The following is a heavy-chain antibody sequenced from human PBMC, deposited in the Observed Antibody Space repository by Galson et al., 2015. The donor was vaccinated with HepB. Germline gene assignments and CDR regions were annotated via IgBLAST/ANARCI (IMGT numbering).Heavy chain of an antibody. CDR1: GFTFSNYA. J-gene: IGHJ4*02. CDR3: AKRGFSYGLTSGSYDF. CDR2: ISGSGVST. Sequence: SLRLSCAASGFTFSNYAMSWVRQAPGKGLEWVSVISGSGVSTYYAYSVKGRFTISRDNSKNTLYVQMNSLRTEDTAVYYCAKRGFSYGLTSGSYDFWGQGTLVTVSS. V-gene: IGHV3-23*01. D-gene: IGHD5-18*01.